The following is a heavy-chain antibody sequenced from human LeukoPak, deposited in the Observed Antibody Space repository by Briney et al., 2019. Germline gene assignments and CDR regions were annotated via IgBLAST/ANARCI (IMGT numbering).Heavy chain of an antibody. Sequence: GASVKVSCKASGDTSSTYAISCVRQAPGEGLEWMGKIIPLLGIANYAQKFQGGVTITADKSTSTAYMELSSLRSEDTAVYYCATSHRYSSSWYLVNLRFDPWDQGTLVTVSS. D-gene: IGHD6-13*01. CDR3: ATSHRYSSSWYLVNLRFDP. CDR2: IIPLLGIA. V-gene: IGHV1-69*04. J-gene: IGHJ5*02. CDR1: GDTSSTYA.